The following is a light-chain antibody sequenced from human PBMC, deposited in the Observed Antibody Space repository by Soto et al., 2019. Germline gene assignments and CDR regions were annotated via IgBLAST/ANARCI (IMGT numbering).Light chain of an antibody. Sequence: QSALTQPPSASGSPGQSVTISCTGTSSDVGGYNFVSWYQQHPGKAPKLMIYEVSKRPSGVPDRFSGSKSGNTASLTVSGLQAGDEDDYYCSSYAVNNNLSFGTGTKLTVL. V-gene: IGLV2-8*01. CDR1: SSDVGGYNF. CDR2: EVS. J-gene: IGLJ1*01. CDR3: SSYAVNNNLS.